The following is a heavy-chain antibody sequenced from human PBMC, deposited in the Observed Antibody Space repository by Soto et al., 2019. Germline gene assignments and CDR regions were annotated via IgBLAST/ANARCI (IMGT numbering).Heavy chain of an antibody. CDR3: TSDEFGRRDT. Sequence: MQMVESGGGSVQPGGSLRLSCAASGFPFSHYWMHWVRQTPGKGLVWVSRINPAGTITNYADSVEGRFTISRDNADSALFLQMNSLSAEDTAIYYCTSDEFGRRDTWGQGTLVTVSS. D-gene: IGHD3-16*01. CDR1: GFPFSHYW. V-gene: IGHV3-74*01. CDR2: INPAGTIT. J-gene: IGHJ5*02.